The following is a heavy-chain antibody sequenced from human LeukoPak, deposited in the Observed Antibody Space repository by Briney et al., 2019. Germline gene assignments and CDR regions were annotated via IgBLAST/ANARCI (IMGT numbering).Heavy chain of an antibody. V-gene: IGHV1-69*04. J-gene: IGHJ5*02. Sequence: ASVKVSCNASGGTFSSYTISWVRQAPGQGLEWMGRIIPILGIANYAQKFQGRVTITADKSTSTAYMELSSLRSEDTAVYYCAREDIVVVVAATRGHWFDPWGQGTLVTVSS. CDR2: IIPILGIA. CDR3: AREDIVVVVAATRGHWFDP. CDR1: GGTFSSYT. D-gene: IGHD2-15*01.